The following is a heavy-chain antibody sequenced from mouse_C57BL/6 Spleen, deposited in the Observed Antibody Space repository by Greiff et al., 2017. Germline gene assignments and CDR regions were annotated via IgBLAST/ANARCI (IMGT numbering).Heavy chain of an antibody. D-gene: IGHD4-1*01. CDR3: AREELGQGFAY. V-gene: IGHV1-82*01. CDR1: GYAFSSSW. CDR2: IYPGDGDT. Sequence: QVQLQQSGPELVKPGASVKISCKASGYAFSSSWMNWVKQRPGKGLEWIGRIYPGDGDTNYNGKFKGKATLTADKSSSTAYMQLSSLTSEDSAVYFCAREELGQGFAYWGQGTLVTVSA. J-gene: IGHJ3*01.